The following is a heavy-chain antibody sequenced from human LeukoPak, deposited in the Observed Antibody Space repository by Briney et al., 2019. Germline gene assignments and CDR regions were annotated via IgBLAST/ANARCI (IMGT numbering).Heavy chain of an antibody. CDR1: GFTFSSYT. D-gene: IGHD2-2*01. CDR2: ITSGSTYI. Sequence: GGSLRLSCAASGFTFSSYTMNWVRQAPGKGLEWVSSITSGSTYIYYADSVKGRFTLSGDNAKNSLYLQMNSLTAEDTAVYYCARDCSSTSGCWGPWGQGTLVTVSS. V-gene: IGHV3-21*01. J-gene: IGHJ5*02. CDR3: ARDCSSTSGCWGP.